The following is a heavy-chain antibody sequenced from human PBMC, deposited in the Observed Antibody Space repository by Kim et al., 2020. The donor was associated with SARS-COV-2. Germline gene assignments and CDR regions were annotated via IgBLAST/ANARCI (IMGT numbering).Heavy chain of an antibody. CDR1: GYTFTSYF. V-gene: IGHV1-46*01. Sequence: ASVKVSCKASGYTFTSYFMHWVRQAPGQGLEWMGIINPSGGSTSYAQKFQGRVTMTRDTSTTSTVYMELSSLRSEDTAVYYCVRSRSSNWYAYFDYWGQGTLVTVSS. CDR3: VRSRSSNWYAYFDY. J-gene: IGHJ4*02. D-gene: IGHD6-13*01. CDR2: INPSGGST.